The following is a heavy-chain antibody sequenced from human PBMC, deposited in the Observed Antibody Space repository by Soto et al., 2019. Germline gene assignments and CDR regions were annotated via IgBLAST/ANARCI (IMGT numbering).Heavy chain of an antibody. V-gene: IGHV4-30-4*01. Sequence: SETLSLTCSVSGDSMNNGDYFWTWIRQTPGKGLQWIGYISYSGSTFYNPSLKTRLAMSVNTSKNQFSVRLRSVTAADTAVYYCARDRAHFYESSGRLDLWGQGMLVTVSS. CDR1: GDSMNNGDYF. D-gene: IGHD3-22*01. CDR2: ISYSGST. CDR3: ARDRAHFYESSGRLDL. J-gene: IGHJ4*02.